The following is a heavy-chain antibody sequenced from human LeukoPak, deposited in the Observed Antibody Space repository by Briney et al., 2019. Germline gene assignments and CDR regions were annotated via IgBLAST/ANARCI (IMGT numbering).Heavy chain of an antibody. CDR2: IGHTGSPA. J-gene: IGHJ3*01. CDR1: GFTFSSHS. D-gene: IGHD2-21*01. CDR3: ARDQRPYCGGDCYSAIDL. V-gene: IGHV3-48*01. Sequence: GPLRLSCEASGFTFSSHSMTWVRQAPGKTLEWISYIGHTGSPAHYADSVRGRFTISRDNARNSLYLQMNSLTVEDTAVYYCARDQRPYCGGDCYSAIDLWGRGSLFSVSS.